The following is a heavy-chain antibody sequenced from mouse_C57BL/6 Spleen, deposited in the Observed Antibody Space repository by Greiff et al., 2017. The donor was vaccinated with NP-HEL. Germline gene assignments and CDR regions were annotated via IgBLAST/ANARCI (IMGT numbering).Heavy chain of an antibody. CDR1: GHSFTDYN. CDR3: ARPGGNPIRNAMDY. V-gene: IGHV1-39*01. J-gene: IGHJ4*01. D-gene: IGHD2-1*01. CDR2: INPNYGTT. Sequence: VQLQQSGPELVKPGASVKISCKASGHSFTDYNMNWVKQSNGKSLEWIGVINPNYGTTSYNQKFKGKATLTVDQSSSTAYMQLNSLTSEDSAVYYCARPGGNPIRNAMDYWGQGTSVTVSS.